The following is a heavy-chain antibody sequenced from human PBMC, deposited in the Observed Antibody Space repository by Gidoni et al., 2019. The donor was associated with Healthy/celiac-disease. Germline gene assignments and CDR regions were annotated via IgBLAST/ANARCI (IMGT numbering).Heavy chain of an antibody. Sequence: QVQLVESGGGVVQPGRSLRLSCAAPGFTFSRYGMNWVRQAPGKGLGWVVVIWYDGSNKYYADSVKCRFTISRDNSKNTLYLQMNSLRAEDTAVYYCARDRRFGEGGEYYYYYGMDVWGQGTTVTVSS. CDR2: IWYDGSNK. CDR3: ARDRRFGEGGEYYYYYGMDV. J-gene: IGHJ6*02. V-gene: IGHV3-33*01. CDR1: GFTFSRYG. D-gene: IGHD3-10*01.